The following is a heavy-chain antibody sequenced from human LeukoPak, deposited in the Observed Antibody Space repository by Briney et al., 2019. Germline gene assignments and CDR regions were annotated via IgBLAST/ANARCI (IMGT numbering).Heavy chain of an antibody. V-gene: IGHV3-23*01. Sequence: QPGGSLRLSCAASGFTFSSYAMSWVRQAPGKGLEWVSAISGSGGSTYYADSVKGRFTISRDNSKNTLYLQMNSLGAEDTAVYYCAKFSAVYYYYYMDVWGKGTTVTVSS. CDR2: ISGSGGST. D-gene: IGHD3-10*01. CDR1: GFTFSSYA. J-gene: IGHJ6*03. CDR3: AKFSAVYYYYYMDV.